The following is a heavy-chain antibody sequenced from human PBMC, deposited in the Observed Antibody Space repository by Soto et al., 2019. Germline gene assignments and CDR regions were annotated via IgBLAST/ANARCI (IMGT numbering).Heavy chain of an antibody. CDR1: GFSVSSNY. J-gene: IGHJ1*01. Sequence: GGSLRLSCAASGFSVSSNYMNWVRQAPGKGLEWVSIIHTGGETYYADSVKDRFTVSRDNSKNTVFLQMNSLRAEDTAVYYCARDSWSQYWGQGTLVTSPQ. CDR3: ARDSWSQY. D-gene: IGHD2-15*01. V-gene: IGHV3-66*01. CDR2: IHTGGET.